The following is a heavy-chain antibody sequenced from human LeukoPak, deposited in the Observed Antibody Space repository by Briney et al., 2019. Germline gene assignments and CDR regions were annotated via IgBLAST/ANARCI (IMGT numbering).Heavy chain of an antibody. CDR2: ISGSGGST. Sequence: SGGSLRLSCAASGFTFSSYAMSWVRQAPGKGLEWVSAISGSGGSTYYADSVKGRFTISRDNAKNSLYLQMNSLRAKDTAVYYCARDGISAAAPDYWGQGTLVTVSS. J-gene: IGHJ4*02. D-gene: IGHD6-13*01. CDR1: GFTFSSYA. V-gene: IGHV3-23*01. CDR3: ARDGISAAAPDY.